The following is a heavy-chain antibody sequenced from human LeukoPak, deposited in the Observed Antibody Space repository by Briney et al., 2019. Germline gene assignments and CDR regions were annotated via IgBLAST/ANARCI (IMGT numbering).Heavy chain of an antibody. CDR3: ARGKLPWVVVPAAMGGGFDY. CDR1: GGSISSYY. CDR2: MYTSGST. Sequence: SETLSLTCTVSGGSISSYYWSWIRQPAGKGLEWIGRMYTSGSTNYNPSLKSRVSMSVDTSKNLLSLKLSSVTAADTAVYYCARGKLPWVVVPAAMGGGFDYWGQGTLVTVSS. V-gene: IGHV4-4*07. D-gene: IGHD2-2*01. J-gene: IGHJ4*02.